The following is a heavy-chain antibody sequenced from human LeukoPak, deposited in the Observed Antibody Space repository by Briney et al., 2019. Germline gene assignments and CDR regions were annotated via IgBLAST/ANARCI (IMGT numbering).Heavy chain of an antibody. D-gene: IGHD2-15*01. V-gene: IGHV4-4*07. CDR3: ARELAHGGGSSDYFDY. Sequence: TSETLSLTCTVSGGSISSYYWTWIRQPAGKGLEWIGRIYPSGSTNYNPSLKSRVTMSVDTSKNQFSLKLSSVTAADTAVYYCARELAHGGGSSDYFDYWGQGTLVTVSS. J-gene: IGHJ4*02. CDR2: IYPSGST. CDR1: GGSISSYY.